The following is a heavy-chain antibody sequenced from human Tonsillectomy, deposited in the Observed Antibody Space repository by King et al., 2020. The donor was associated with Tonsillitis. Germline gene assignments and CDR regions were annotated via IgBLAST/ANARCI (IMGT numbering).Heavy chain of an antibody. Sequence: QVQLQESGPGLVKPSQTLSLTCTVSGGSISSGGFYWGWIRQHPGKGLDWIGYIYYSGSTYYNPSLKSRVIISVDTSKNQFSLKLSSVTAADTAVYFCARAALSSGWFHFDYWGQGTLVTVSS. J-gene: IGHJ4*02. D-gene: IGHD6-19*01. CDR1: GGSISSGGFY. CDR3: ARAALSSGWFHFDY. V-gene: IGHV4-31*03. CDR2: IYYSGST.